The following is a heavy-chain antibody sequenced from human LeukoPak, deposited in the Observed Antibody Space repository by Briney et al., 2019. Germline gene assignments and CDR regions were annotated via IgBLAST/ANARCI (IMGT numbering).Heavy chain of an antibody. CDR2: IYPGDSDT. CDR3: AIYRDDSSGYYPYYFDY. CDR1: GYSFTSYW. Sequence: RGESLKISCKGSGYSFTSYWIGWVRQMPGKGLEWMGIIYPGDSDTRYSPSFQGQVTISADKSISTAYLQWSSLKASDTAMYYCAIYRDDSSGYYPYYFDYWGQGTLVTVSS. J-gene: IGHJ4*02. V-gene: IGHV5-51*01. D-gene: IGHD3-22*01.